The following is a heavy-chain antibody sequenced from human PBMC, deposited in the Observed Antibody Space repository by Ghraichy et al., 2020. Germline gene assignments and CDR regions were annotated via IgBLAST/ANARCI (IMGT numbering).Heavy chain of an antibody. V-gene: IGHV3-53*01. Sequence: GGSLRLSCAASGIIVGANYMSWVCQAPGKGLECVSVVYAGGSTYYADSVKGRFTISTDTSKNTLHLQMNNLRAEDTAIYYCARRKFYYYDGSGSDALDIWGQGTMVTVSS. CDR3: ARRKFYYYDGSGSDALDI. J-gene: IGHJ3*02. CDR1: GIIVGANY. CDR2: VYAGGST. D-gene: IGHD3-22*01.